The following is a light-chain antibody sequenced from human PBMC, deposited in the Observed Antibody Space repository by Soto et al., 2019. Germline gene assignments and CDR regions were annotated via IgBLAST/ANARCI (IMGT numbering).Light chain of an antibody. J-gene: IGLJ3*02. V-gene: IGLV4-69*01. CDR2: LNSDGSH. CDR1: SGHSSYA. Sequence: QSVLTQSPSASASLGASVKLTCTLSSGHSSYAIAWHQQQPEKGPRYLMNLNSDGSHSKGDGIPDRFSGSSSGAERYLTISSLQSEDEADYYCQPWDTGINWVFGGGTKLTVL. CDR3: QPWDTGINWV.